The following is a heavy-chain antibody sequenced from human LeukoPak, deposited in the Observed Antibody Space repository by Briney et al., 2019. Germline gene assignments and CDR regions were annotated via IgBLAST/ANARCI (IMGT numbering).Heavy chain of an antibody. V-gene: IGHV4-34*01. CDR1: GGSFSGYY. D-gene: IGHD6-19*01. Sequence: PSETLSLTCAVYGGSFSGYYWSWIRQPPGKGLEWIGSIYYSGSTYYNPSLKSRVTISVDTSKNQFSLKLSSVTAADTAVYYCARRYSSGIDYWGQGTLVTVSS. CDR2: IYYSGST. J-gene: IGHJ4*02. CDR3: ARRYSSGIDY.